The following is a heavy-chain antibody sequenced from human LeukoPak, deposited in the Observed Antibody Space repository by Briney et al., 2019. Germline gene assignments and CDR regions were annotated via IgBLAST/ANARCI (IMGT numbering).Heavy chain of an antibody. CDR3: VRVGYCYSYGDWNHFDY. CDR2: IYSGGST. CDR1: GFTVSSNY. Sequence: PGGSLRLSCAASGFTVSSNYMSWVRQAPGKGLEWVSIIYSGGSTYYADPVKGRFTISRDNSKNTLYLQMNSLRAEDTSVYFCVRVGYCYSYGDWNHFDYWGQGTLFTVSS. V-gene: IGHV3-66*02. J-gene: IGHJ4*02. D-gene: IGHD5-18*01.